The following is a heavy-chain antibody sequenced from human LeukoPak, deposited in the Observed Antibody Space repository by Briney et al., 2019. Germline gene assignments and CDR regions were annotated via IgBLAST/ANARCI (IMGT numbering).Heavy chain of an antibody. CDR2: INSDGSST. Sequence: GGSLRLSCAASGFTFSSYWMHWVRQAPGKGLVWVSRINSDGSSTSYADSVKGRFTISRDNAKNTLYLQMNSLRAEDTAVYYCARSGSYFRYYFDYWGQGTLVTVSS. J-gene: IGHJ4*02. V-gene: IGHV3-74*01. CDR3: ARSGSYFRYYFDY. CDR1: GFTFSSYW. D-gene: IGHD1-26*01.